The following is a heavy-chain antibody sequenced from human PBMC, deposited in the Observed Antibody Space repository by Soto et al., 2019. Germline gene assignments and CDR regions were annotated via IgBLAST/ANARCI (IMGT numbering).Heavy chain of an antibody. J-gene: IGHJ6*02. CDR2: LKSDGSGT. V-gene: IGHV3-74*03. CDR3: AREGIAAAGTFWYNYGMDV. Sequence: GGSLRLSCAVSGFTFSNYWMHWLRQAAGKGVVWVSRLKSDGSGTMYADSVKGRLPISRDNAKNTLYLQMNSLRAEDTAVYYCAREGIAAAGTFWYNYGMDVWGQGTTVTVSS. CDR1: GFTFSNYW. D-gene: IGHD6-13*01.